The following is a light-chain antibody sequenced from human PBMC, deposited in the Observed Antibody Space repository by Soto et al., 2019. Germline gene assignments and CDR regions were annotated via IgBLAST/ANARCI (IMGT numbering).Light chain of an antibody. CDR1: QSVSSSY. CDR3: QQYGSSPLYT. CDR2: GAS. V-gene: IGKV3-20*01. J-gene: IGKJ2*01. Sequence: EIVLTQSPGTLSLSPGERATLSCRASQSVSSSYLAWYQQKPGQAPRLLMYGASSRATVIPDRFSGSGSGTEFTLTISRLEPEEFAVYYCQQYGSSPLYTFGQGTKLEIK.